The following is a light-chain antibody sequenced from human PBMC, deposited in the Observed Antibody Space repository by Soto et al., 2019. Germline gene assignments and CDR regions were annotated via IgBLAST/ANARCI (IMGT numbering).Light chain of an antibody. CDR3: QQCYNETNP. Sequence: TQSSTDVARATRKKGDLVCRASQNISNYLIWYQQKPGQAHRLLIYDVSNRAAGIPARFSGSGSGTDFTHTISRLQPEDFATYCCQQCYNETNPFAQGSRLAI. J-gene: IGKJ5*01. CDR1: QNISNY. V-gene: IGKV3-11*01. CDR2: DVS.